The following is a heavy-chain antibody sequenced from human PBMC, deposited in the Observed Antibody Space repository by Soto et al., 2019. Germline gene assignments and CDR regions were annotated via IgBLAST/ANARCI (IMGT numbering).Heavy chain of an antibody. J-gene: IGHJ6*02. Sequence: GGSLRLSCTASGFTFSTSAMSWVRQAPGRGLEWVSGISGSGAGTYYADSVKGRFTISRDNSKNALYLQMSGLRAEDAAVYYCAKGPTVFGAVISFDYYYGMYVWGQGTPVTVSS. D-gene: IGHD3-3*01. CDR3: AKGPTVFGAVISFDYYYGMYV. CDR1: GFTFSTSA. V-gene: IGHV3-23*01. CDR2: ISGSGAGT.